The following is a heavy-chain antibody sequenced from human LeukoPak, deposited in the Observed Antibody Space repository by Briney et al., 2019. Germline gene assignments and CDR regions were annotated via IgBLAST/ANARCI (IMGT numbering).Heavy chain of an antibody. D-gene: IGHD1-26*01. J-gene: IGHJ4*02. CDR2: INPNSGGT. CDR3: ARGRLGGATTPDY. Sequence: ASVKVSCKASGYTFTGYYMHWVRQAPGQGLEWMGWINPNSGGTNYAQKFQGRVTMTRDTSISTAYMELSRLRSDDTAVYYCARGRLGGATTPDYWGQGTLVTVSS. V-gene: IGHV1-2*02. CDR1: GYTFTGYY.